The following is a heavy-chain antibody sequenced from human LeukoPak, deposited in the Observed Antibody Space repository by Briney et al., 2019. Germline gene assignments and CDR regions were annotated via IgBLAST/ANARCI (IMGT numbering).Heavy chain of an antibody. V-gene: IGHV4-39*01. CDR1: GGSISSSTYY. J-gene: IGHJ5*02. Sequence: SETLSLTCTVSGGSISSSTYYWGWIRQPPGKGLEWIGSIYYSGRTYYNPSLKSRVTISVDTSNNQFSLILSSVTATDTAIYYCARVRSVCNWLDPWGQGTLVTVSS. D-gene: IGHD6-19*01. CDR3: ARVRSVCNWLDP. CDR2: IYYSGRT.